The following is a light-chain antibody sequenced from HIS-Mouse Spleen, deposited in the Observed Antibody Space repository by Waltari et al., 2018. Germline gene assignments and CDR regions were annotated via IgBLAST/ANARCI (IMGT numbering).Light chain of an antibody. Sequence: QSALTQPPSASGSPGQSATTPCTCPSSDAGGYNYVSWYQQHPGKAPKLMIYEVSKRPSGVPDRFSGSKSGNTASLTVSGLQAEDEADYYCSSYAGSNNFVVFGGGTKLTVL. V-gene: IGLV2-8*01. CDR1: SSDAGGYNY. CDR2: EVS. J-gene: IGLJ2*01. CDR3: SSYAGSNNFVV.